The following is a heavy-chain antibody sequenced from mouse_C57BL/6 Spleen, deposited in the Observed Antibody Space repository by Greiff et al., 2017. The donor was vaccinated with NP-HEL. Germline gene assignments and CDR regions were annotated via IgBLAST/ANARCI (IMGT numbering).Heavy chain of an antibody. CDR3: AKEGPITTIDY. V-gene: IGHV1-22*01. CDR2: INPNNGGT. CDR1: GYTFTDYN. D-gene: IGHD1-1*01. Sequence: VHVKQSGPELVKPGASVKMSCKASGYTFTDYNMHWVKQSHGKSLEWIGYINPNNGGTSYNQKFKGKATLTVNKSSSTAYMELRSLTSEDSAVYYCAKEGPITTIDYWGQGTTLTVSS. J-gene: IGHJ2*01.